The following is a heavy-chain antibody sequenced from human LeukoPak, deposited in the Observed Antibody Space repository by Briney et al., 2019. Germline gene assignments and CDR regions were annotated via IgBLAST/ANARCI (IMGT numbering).Heavy chain of an antibody. D-gene: IGHD6-13*01. V-gene: IGHV3-21*01. CDR1: GVTVSSYS. Sequence: PGGSLRLSCAASGVTVSSYSMNWVRQAPGPWLEWVSSISSSSSYIYYADSVKGRFTSSRDNANNSLYLQMNSLRAEDTAVYYCATGTHYSSRFDYWGQGPLVTVSS. CDR2: ISSSSSYI. CDR3: ATGTHYSSRFDY. J-gene: IGHJ4*02.